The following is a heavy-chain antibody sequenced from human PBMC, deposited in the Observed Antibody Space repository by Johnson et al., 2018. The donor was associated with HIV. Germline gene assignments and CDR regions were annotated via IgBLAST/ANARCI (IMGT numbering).Heavy chain of an antibody. D-gene: IGHD3-22*01. Sequence: VQLVESGGGLVQPGGSLRLSCAASGFTVSSNYMSWVRQAPGKGLEWVTVIYSGGSTYYAASVKGRFTISRDNAKNSLYLQMNSLRVEDTALYYCAKLDYYDRSGTRGAFDIWGQGTMVTVSS. CDR1: GFTVSSNY. CDR3: AKLDYYDRSGTRGAFDI. CDR2: IYSGGST. V-gene: IGHV3-66*04. J-gene: IGHJ3*02.